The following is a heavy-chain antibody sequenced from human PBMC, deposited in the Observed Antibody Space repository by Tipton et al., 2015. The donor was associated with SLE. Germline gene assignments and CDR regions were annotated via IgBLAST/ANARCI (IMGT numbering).Heavy chain of an antibody. CDR1: GGSISSYY. V-gene: IGHV4-59*01. CDR2: IYYSGST. D-gene: IGHD1-20*01. CDR3: ARHQITGNVIGYFQH. Sequence: GLVKPSETLSLICTVSGGSISSYYWSWIRQPPGKGLEWIGYIYYSGSTNYNPSLKSRVTISVETSKNQFSLKLSSVTAADTAVYYCARHQITGNVIGYFQHWGQGTLVTVSS. J-gene: IGHJ1*01.